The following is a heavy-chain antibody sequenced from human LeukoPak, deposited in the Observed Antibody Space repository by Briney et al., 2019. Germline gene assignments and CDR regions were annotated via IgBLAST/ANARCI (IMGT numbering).Heavy chain of an antibody. D-gene: IGHD3-22*01. CDR3: ASPPPRITMIVHAFDI. Sequence: SVKVSCKASGGTFSSYAISWVRQAPGQGLEWMGRIIPILGIANYAQKFQGRVTITADKSTSTAYMELSSLRSEDTAVYYCASPPPRITMIVHAFDIWGQGTMVTVSS. V-gene: IGHV1-69*04. CDR1: GGTFSSYA. CDR2: IIPILGIA. J-gene: IGHJ3*02.